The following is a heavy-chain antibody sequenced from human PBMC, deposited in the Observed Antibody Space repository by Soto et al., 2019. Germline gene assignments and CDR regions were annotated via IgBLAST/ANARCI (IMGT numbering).Heavy chain of an antibody. CDR1: GGTFSSYA. V-gene: IGHV1-69*13. J-gene: IGHJ6*02. D-gene: IGHD5-12*01. CDR3: ARDGGYDYGGIDYYYGMDV. CDR2: IIPIFGTA. Sequence: ASVKVSCKASGGTFSSYAISWVRQAPGQGLEWMGGIIPIFGTANYAQKFQGRVTITADESTSTAYMELSSLRSEDTAVYYCARDGGYDYGGIDYYYGMDVWGQGTTVTVSS.